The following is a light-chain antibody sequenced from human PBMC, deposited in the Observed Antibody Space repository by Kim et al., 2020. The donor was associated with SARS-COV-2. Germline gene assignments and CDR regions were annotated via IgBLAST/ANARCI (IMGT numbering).Light chain of an antibody. CDR3: QQYKNWRT. CDR2: GAS. V-gene: IGKV3-15*01. CDR1: QSVSSK. J-gene: IGKJ1*01. Sequence: ETVMTQSPATLFVSPGERATLSCRASQSVSSKVAWYQQKPGQAPRLLIYGASTRATGIPARFTGSGSGTEFTLTINSLQSEDFGVYYCQQYKNWRTFGQGTKVDIK.